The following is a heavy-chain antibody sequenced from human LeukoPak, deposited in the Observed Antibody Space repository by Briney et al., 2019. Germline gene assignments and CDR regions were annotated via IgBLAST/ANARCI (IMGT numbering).Heavy chain of an antibody. CDR2: IRYDGSDK. Sequence: GGSLRLSCEASGFTFSSYGMHWVRQAPGKGLEWVAFIRYDGSDKYYADSVKGRFTISRDNSKNTVYLQMNSLRAEDTAVYYCAKDRCSSTSCSFDYWGQGTLVTVSS. J-gene: IGHJ4*02. D-gene: IGHD2-2*01. CDR1: GFTFSSYG. V-gene: IGHV3-30*02. CDR3: AKDRCSSTSCSFDY.